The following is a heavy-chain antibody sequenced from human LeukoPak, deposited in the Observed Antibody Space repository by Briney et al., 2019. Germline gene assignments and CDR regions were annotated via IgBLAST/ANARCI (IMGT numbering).Heavy chain of an antibody. J-gene: IGHJ4*02. CDR2: ISSNGGST. CDR3: ARATTVTTSPFDY. D-gene: IGHD4-17*01. Sequence: GGSLRLSCAASGFTFRSYGMNWVRQAPGKGLEYVSAISSNGGSTYYANSVKGRFTISRDNSKNTLYLQMGSLRAEDMAVYYCARATTVTTSPFDYWGQGTLVTVSS. V-gene: IGHV3-64*01. CDR1: GFTFRSYG.